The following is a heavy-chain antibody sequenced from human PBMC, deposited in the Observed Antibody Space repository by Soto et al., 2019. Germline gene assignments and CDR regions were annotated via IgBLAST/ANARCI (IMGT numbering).Heavy chain of an antibody. Sequence: PXESLRPSSGASGFTFSSYSMNWVRQAPGKGLEWVSSISSIIMYIYYADSVKGRFTISRDNAKNSLYLQMNSLRAEDTAVYYCAREGGEGPYYDFWSGYYRYGMDVWGQGTTVNVSS. CDR3: AREGGEGPYYDFWSGYYRYGMDV. V-gene: IGHV3-21*01. J-gene: IGHJ6*02. CDR2: ISSIIMYI. CDR1: GFTFSSYS. D-gene: IGHD3-3*01.